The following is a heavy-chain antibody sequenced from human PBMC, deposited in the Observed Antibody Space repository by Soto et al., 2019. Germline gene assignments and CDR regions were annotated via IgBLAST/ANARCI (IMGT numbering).Heavy chain of an antibody. CDR3: ARVGGDDFGDSGGFDY. J-gene: IGHJ4*02. V-gene: IGHV4-59*01. Sequence: QVQLQESGPGLVKPSETLSLTCTVSGGSIRDYFWTWIRQPPGKGLEWIGYIYYSGRTSYNPSLKSRVSISVDTSKNHFSLQLRSVTAADTAVYYCARVGGDDFGDSGGFDYWGQGTLVTVSS. CDR1: GGSIRDYF. CDR2: IYYSGRT. D-gene: IGHD4-17*01.